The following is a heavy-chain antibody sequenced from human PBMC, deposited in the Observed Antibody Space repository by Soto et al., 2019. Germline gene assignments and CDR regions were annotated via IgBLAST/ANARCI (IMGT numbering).Heavy chain of an antibody. J-gene: IGHJ3*02. CDR1: GFTFDDYA. D-gene: IGHD6-13*01. Sequence: GGSLRLSCAASGFTFDDYAMHWVRQAPGKGLEWVSGISWNSGSIGYADSVKGRFTISRDNAKNSLYLQMNSLRAEDTALYYCAKDTSPRAGHAFDIWGQRTTVTVSS. V-gene: IGHV3-9*01. CDR3: AKDTSPRAGHAFDI. CDR2: ISWNSGSI.